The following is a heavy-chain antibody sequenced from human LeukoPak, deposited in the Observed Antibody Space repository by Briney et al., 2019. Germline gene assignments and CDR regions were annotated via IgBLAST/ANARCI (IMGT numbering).Heavy chain of an antibody. Sequence: PGGSLRLSCAASGFTFSSYAVSWVRQAPGKGLEWVAGISGSGGSIYYADSVKGRFTISRDNSKNTLYVQMNSLRVEDTAVYFCARDEGSGWDYWGQGTLVTVSS. J-gene: IGHJ4*02. D-gene: IGHD6-19*01. CDR1: GFTFSSYA. CDR3: ARDEGSGWDY. V-gene: IGHV3-23*01. CDR2: ISGSGGSI.